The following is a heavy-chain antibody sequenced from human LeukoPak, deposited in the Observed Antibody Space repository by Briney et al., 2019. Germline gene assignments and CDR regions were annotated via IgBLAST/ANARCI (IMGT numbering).Heavy chain of an antibody. D-gene: IGHD3-10*01. CDR2: ISAYNGNT. CDR1: GYTFTSYG. J-gene: IGHJ4*02. Sequence: ASVKVSFKASGYTFTSYGISWVRQAPGQGLEWMGWISAYNGNTNYAQKLQGRVTVTTDTSTSTAYMEPRSLRSDDTAVYYCARSQVGYGSGSYYLSPTFDYWGQGNLVNVSS. V-gene: IGHV1-18*01. CDR3: ARSQVGYGSGSYYLSPTFDY.